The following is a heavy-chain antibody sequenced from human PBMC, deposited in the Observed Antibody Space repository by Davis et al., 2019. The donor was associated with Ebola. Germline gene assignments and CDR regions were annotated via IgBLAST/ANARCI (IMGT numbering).Heavy chain of an antibody. Sequence: GGSLRLSCAASGFTFSSYAMHWVRQAPGRGLEWVSRIGNKDNTHIIEYAASVKGRFTILRDDSKSSLYLQMDSLKTEDTAVYYCARDQPQQKAWELLTDFGYWGQGTLVTVSS. CDR3: ARDQPQQKAWELLTDFGY. D-gene: IGHD1-26*01. CDR2: IGNKDNTHII. V-gene: IGHV3-72*01. J-gene: IGHJ4*02. CDR1: GFTFSSYA.